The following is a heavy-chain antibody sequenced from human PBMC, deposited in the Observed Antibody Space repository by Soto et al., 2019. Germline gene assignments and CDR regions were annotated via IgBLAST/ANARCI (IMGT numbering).Heavy chain of an antibody. D-gene: IGHD6-13*01. Sequence: QVQLQQWGAGLLKPSETLSLTCAVYGGSFSGYYWSWIRQPPGKGLEWIGEINHSGSTNYNPSLKSRVTISVDTSKSQFSLKRSSVTAADTAVYYCAREVPQQLDTKKPYYYYGMDVWGQGTTVTVSS. CDR3: AREVPQQLDTKKPYYYYGMDV. J-gene: IGHJ6*02. CDR1: GGSFSGYY. V-gene: IGHV4-34*01. CDR2: INHSGST.